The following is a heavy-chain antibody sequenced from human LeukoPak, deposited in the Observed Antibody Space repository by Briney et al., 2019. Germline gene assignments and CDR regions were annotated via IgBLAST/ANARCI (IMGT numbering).Heavy chain of an antibody. CDR1: GGTFSSYA. CDR2: IIPIFGTA. V-gene: IGHV1-69*13. CDR3: AREARGGDNWFDP. J-gene: IGHJ5*02. D-gene: IGHD5-24*01. Sequence: SVTVSCKASGGTFSSYAISWVRQAPGQGLEWMGGIIPIFGTANYAQKFQGRVTITADESTSTAYMELSSLRSEDTAVYYCAREARGGDNWFDPWGQGTLVTVSS.